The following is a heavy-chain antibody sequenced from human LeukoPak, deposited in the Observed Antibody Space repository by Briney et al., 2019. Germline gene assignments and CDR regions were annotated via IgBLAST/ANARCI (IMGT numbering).Heavy chain of an antibody. D-gene: IGHD5-18*01. CDR3: ARDPPAMAADDAFDI. V-gene: IGHV4-61*02. CDR2: IYTSGST. CDR1: GGSISSGSYY. Sequence: SETLSLTCTVSGGSISSGSYYWSWIRQPAGKGLEWIGRIYTSGSTNYNPSLKSRVTISVDTSKNQFSLKLSSVTAADTAVYYCARDPPAMAADDAFDIWGQGTMVTVSS. J-gene: IGHJ3*02.